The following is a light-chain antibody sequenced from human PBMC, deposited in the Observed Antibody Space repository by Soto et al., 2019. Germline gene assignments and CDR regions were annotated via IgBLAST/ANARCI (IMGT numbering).Light chain of an antibody. CDR3: QQYGTSEII. Sequence: ESDLTRSQGPQSVAPGERVDLSGSASQTLSNSFIAWYQQKPGQAPRLLIYDTSSRATGVPDRYSASGYGTDFTLPISRLEPEDFAVFFCQQYGTSEIIFGQGTRLEIK. J-gene: IGKJ5*01. V-gene: IGKV3-20*01. CDR2: DTS. CDR1: QTLSNSF.